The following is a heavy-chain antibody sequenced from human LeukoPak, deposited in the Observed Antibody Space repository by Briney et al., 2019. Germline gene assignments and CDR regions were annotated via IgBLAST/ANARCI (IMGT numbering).Heavy chain of an antibody. J-gene: IGHJ4*02. CDR1: GGTFSSYA. V-gene: IGHV1-69*06. CDR2: IIPMFGTA. D-gene: IGHD6-6*01. Sequence: ASVKVSCKASGGTFSSYAISWVRQAPGQGLEWMGGIIPMFGTANYAQKFQGRVTITADKSTSTAYMELSSLRSGDTAVYYCARDPPGRPYSSSSYGWGQGTLVTVSS. CDR3: ARDPPGRPYSSSSYG.